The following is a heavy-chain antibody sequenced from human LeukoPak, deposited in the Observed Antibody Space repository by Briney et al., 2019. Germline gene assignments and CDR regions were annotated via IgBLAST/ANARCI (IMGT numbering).Heavy chain of an antibody. V-gene: IGHV4-61*01. CDR2: IYYSGST. J-gene: IGHJ4*02. CDR1: GGSISSGSYY. D-gene: IGHD5-24*01. Sequence: PSQTLSLTCTVSGGSISSGSYYWSWIRQPPGKGLEWIGYIYYSGSTNYNPSLKSRVTISVDTSKNQFSLKLSSVTAADTAVYYCARTDVEMATISYFDYWGQGTLVTVSS. CDR3: ARTDVEMATISYFDY.